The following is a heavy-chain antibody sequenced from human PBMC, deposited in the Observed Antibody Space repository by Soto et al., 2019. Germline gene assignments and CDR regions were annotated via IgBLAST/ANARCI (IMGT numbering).Heavy chain of an antibody. CDR2: MSAYNGNT. V-gene: IGHV1-18*01. D-gene: IGHD2-2*01. CDR1: GYTFTSYG. J-gene: IGHJ6*02. CDR3: ARDYGVIVAVPGAPAMYGMDV. Sequence: ASVKVSCKASGYTFTSYGINWVRQAPGQGLEWMGWMSAYNGNTSYAQKFQGRVTMTTDNSTRTAYMELRSLRSDDTAVYYCARDYGVIVAVPGAPAMYGMDVWGRGTTVTVSS.